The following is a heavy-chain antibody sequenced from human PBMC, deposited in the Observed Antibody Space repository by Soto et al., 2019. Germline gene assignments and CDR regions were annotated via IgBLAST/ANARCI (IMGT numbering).Heavy chain of an antibody. CDR3: ARGNVYATEHFDY. Sequence: EVQLLESGGGLVQPGGSLRLSCAASGFTFSSYAMSWVRQAPGKGLEWVSAISGSGGSTYYADSVKGRFTISRDNSKNTLYLQMNSLRAEDTAVYYCARGNVYATEHFDYWGQGTLVTVSS. CDR1: GFTFSSYA. D-gene: IGHD2-8*01. J-gene: IGHJ4*02. CDR2: ISGSGGST. V-gene: IGHV3-23*01.